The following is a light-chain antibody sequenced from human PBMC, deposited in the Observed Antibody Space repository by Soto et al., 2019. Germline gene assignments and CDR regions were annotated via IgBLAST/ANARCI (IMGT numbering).Light chain of an antibody. CDR1: QSINNL. J-gene: IGKJ1*01. Sequence: DVQMSQSPSTLSASVGDRVTITCRASQSINNLLAWYQQKPGKAPKFLIYDVSTLESGVPSRFSGSGSGTDFTLTISSLQSEDFGVYYCQQYNKWWTFGQGTKVDIK. V-gene: IGKV1-5*01. CDR2: DVS. CDR3: QQYNKWWT.